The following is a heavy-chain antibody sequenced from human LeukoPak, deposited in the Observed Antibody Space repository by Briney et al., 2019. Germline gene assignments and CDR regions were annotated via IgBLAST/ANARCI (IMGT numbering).Heavy chain of an antibody. D-gene: IGHD3-3*01. CDR2: ISNSGRTM. V-gene: IGHV3-11*01. Sequence: GGSLRLSCAASGFTFTDYYMSWIRQAPGKGLEWLSYISNSGRTMYYADSVKGRVTVSRDNAKDSLSLQMNSLRVEDTAVYYCARVYDFWSNYGSSFNLWGRGTLVTVSS. CDR1: GFTFTDYY. CDR3: ARVYDFWSNYGSSFNL. J-gene: IGHJ2*01.